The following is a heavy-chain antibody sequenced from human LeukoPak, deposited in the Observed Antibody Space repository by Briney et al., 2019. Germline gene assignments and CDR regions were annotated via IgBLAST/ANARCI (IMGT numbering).Heavy chain of an antibody. V-gene: IGHV3-30*04. Sequence: GGSLRLSCAASGFTFSSYAMHWVRQAPGKGLEWVAVISYDGSNKYYADSVKGRFTISRDNSKNTLYLQMNSLRAEDTAVYYCAKDLSMVRPNWFDPWGQGTLVTVSS. CDR2: ISYDGSNK. J-gene: IGHJ5*02. CDR1: GFTFSSYA. CDR3: AKDLSMVRPNWFDP. D-gene: IGHD3-10*01.